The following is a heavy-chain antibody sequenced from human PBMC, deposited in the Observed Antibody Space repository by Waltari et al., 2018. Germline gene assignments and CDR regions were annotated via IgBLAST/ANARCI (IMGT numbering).Heavy chain of an antibody. J-gene: IGHJ4*02. D-gene: IGHD2-15*01. V-gene: IGHV3-48*03. CDR1: GFTFSDYE. CDR2: IGSSGSTI. CDR3: ARDGGAYCNGGNCSPFEQ. Sequence: EVQLVESGGTLAQPGGSLRLSCVASGFTFSDYEMNWVRQVPGKGMEGGSYIGSSGSTIYYADSVGGRFTISRDNAKNSLYLEMSSLRAEDTALYYCARDGGAYCNGGNCSPFEQWGQGTLVTVSS.